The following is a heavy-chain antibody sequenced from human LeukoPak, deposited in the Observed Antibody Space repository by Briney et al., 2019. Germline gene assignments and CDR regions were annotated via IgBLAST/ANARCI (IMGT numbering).Heavy chain of an antibody. CDR2: IYSGGST. V-gene: IGHV3-53*01. J-gene: IGHJ3*02. CDR3: ASPGYNWNEGHDAFDI. CDR1: GFTVSSNY. Sequence: GGSLRLSCAASGFTVSSNYMRWVRQAPGKGLEWVSVIYSGGSTYYADSVKGRFTISRDNSKNTLYLQMNSLRAEDTAVYYCASPGYNWNEGHDAFDIWGQGTMVTVSS. D-gene: IGHD1-1*01.